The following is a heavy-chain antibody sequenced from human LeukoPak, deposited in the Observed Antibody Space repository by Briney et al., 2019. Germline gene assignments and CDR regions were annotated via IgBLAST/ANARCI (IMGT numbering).Heavy chain of an antibody. CDR2: ISYDGSNK. J-gene: IGHJ4*02. CDR3: AKIGSSSWYYYDY. CDR1: GFTFSSYA. Sequence: GSLRLSCEASGFTFSSYAMSWVRQAPGKGLEWVAVISYDGSNKYYADSVKGRFTISRDNSKNTLYLQMNSLRAEDTAVYYCAKIGSSSWYYYDYWGQGTLVTVSS. V-gene: IGHV3-30*18. D-gene: IGHD6-13*01.